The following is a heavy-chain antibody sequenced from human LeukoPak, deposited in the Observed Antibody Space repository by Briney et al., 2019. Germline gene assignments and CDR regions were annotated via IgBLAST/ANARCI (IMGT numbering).Heavy chain of an antibody. CDR3: ARWERIVGATPFDY. J-gene: IGHJ4*02. Sequence: ASVTVSCKASGYTFTGYYMHWVRQAPGQGLEWMGWINPNSGGTNYAQKFQGRVTMTRDTSISTAYMELSRLRSDDTAVYYCARWERIVGATPFDYWGQGTLVTVSS. D-gene: IGHD1-26*01. CDR2: INPNSGGT. CDR1: GYTFTGYY. V-gene: IGHV1-2*02.